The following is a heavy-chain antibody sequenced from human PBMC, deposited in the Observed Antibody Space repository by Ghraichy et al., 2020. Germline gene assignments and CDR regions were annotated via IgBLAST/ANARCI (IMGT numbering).Heavy chain of an antibody. CDR2: ISGSGVST. Sequence: GGSLRLSCAASGFTFSSYAMSWVRQAPGKGLEWVSAISGSGVSTYYADSVKGRFTISRDNSKNTLYLQMNSLRAEDTAVYYCAKVTGLMQLAPLDYWGQGTLVTVSS. V-gene: IGHV3-23*01. J-gene: IGHJ4*02. CDR3: AKVTGLMQLAPLDY. D-gene: IGHD6-6*01. CDR1: GFTFSSYA.